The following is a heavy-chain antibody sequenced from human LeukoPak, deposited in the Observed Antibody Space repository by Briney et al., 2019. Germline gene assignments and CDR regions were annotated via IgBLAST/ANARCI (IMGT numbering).Heavy chain of an antibody. V-gene: IGHV5-51*01. CDR2: IYPGDSDT. CDR1: GYSFTSYW. D-gene: IGHD3-10*01. Sequence: GESLKISCKGSGYSFTSYWIGWVRQMPGKGLEWMGIIYPGDSDTRYSPSFQGQVTISADKSISTAYLQWSSLKASDTAMYYCARQYYYGSGSSDYYMDVWGKGTTVTVSS. CDR3: ARQYYYGSGSSDYYMDV. J-gene: IGHJ6*03.